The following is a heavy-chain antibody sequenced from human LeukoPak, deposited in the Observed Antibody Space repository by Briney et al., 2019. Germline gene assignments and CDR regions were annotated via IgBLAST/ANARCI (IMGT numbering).Heavy chain of an antibody. Sequence: GSLRLSCAISGLTHHDYAMTWARQAPGKGLEWVSTIVGDSSKTYYADSVKGRFTISRDNSNYMLFLHMNSLRAEDTAIYYCAKQPYNYYYLDVWGKGTTVTVSS. CDR3: AKQPYNYYYLDV. V-gene: IGHV3-23*01. J-gene: IGHJ6*03. CDR1: GLTHHDYA. CDR2: IVGDSSKT. D-gene: IGHD2-2*02.